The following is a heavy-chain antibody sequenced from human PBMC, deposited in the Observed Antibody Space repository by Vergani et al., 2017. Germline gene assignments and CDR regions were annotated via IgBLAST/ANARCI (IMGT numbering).Heavy chain of an antibody. J-gene: IGHJ6*03. CDR1: GFTFSSYA. Sequence: VQLVESGGGLVKPGGSLRLSCAASGFTFSSYAMSWVRQAPGKGLEWVSAISGSGGSTYYADSVKGRFTISRDNSKNTLYLQMNSLRAEDTAVYYCARWPIFMGYYYYYMDVWGKGTTVTVSS. V-gene: IGHV3-23*04. CDR3: ARWPIFMGYYYYYMDV. D-gene: IGHD2-15*01. CDR2: ISGSGGST.